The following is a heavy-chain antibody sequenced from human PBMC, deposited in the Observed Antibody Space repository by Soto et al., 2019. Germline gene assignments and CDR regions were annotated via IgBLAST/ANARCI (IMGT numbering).Heavy chain of an antibody. Sequence: SETLSLTCTVSGNSIATGAYYWSWIRQHPGKGLEWIGYISYSGTTYYNPFLKSRFTISVDTYKNQFSLILTAVTDADTAVYYCTRLCRSTTTLCAFDNWGPGTKVTVS. CDR2: ISYSGTT. CDR1: GNSIATGAYY. J-gene: IGHJ3*02. V-gene: IGHV4-31*03. D-gene: IGHD2-2*01. CDR3: TRLCRSTTTLCAFDN.